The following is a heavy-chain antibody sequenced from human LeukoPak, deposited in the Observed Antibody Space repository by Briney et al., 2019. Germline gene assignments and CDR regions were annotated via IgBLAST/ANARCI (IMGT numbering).Heavy chain of an antibody. CDR3: AREGGPYRPLDY. CDR2: ICYSGST. V-gene: IGHV4-39*02. Sequence: SETLSLTCTVSGGSISSSSYCWGWIRQPPGKGLEWIGSICYSGSTFYNPSLKSRVTLSVDTSKNQFSLKLSSVTAADTAVYYCAREGGPYRPLDYSGQGTLVTVS. J-gene: IGHJ4*02. CDR1: GGSISSSSYC.